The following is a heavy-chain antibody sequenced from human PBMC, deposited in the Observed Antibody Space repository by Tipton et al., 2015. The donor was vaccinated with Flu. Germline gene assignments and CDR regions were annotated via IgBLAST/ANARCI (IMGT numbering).Heavy chain of an antibody. Sequence: TLSLTCAVSGDSISSDYYWGWIRQFPGKGLEWIGSISRSGTTNYNPTLKSRDTISIDTSKNQFSLKMKSVTAADMAVYYCARDYGDLNWFDTWGQGTLVTVSS. CDR1: GDSISSDYY. J-gene: IGHJ5*02. CDR2: ISRSGTT. CDR3: ARDYGDLNWFDT. V-gene: IGHV4-38-2*02. D-gene: IGHD7-27*01.